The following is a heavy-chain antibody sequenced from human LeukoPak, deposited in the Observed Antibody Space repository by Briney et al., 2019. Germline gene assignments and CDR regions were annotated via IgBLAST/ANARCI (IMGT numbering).Heavy chain of an antibody. Sequence: GGSLRLSCAGSGFTFNNYSMNWVRQAPGKGLEWVSSISSSSSYIYYADSVKGRFTISRDNAKNSLSLQMNSLRAEDTAVYCCARGVFDYYDSSGYFDYWGQGTLVTVSS. D-gene: IGHD3-22*01. V-gene: IGHV3-21*01. CDR2: ISSSSSYI. CDR3: ARGVFDYYDSSGYFDY. J-gene: IGHJ4*02. CDR1: GFTFNNYS.